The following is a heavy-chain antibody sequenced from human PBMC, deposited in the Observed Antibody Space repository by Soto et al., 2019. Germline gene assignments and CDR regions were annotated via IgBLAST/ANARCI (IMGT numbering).Heavy chain of an antibody. CDR2: ISSSVSTT. J-gene: IGHJ4*02. CDR1: GFTFSSYE. D-gene: IGHD3-16*01. CDR3: ARDSYDSLWGTNGWIY. V-gene: IGHV3-48*03. Sequence: GGSLRLSCTASGFTFSSYEMNWVRQAPGKGLEWVSYISSSVSTTYYADSVKGRFTISRDNAKNSLYLQMHSLRAEDTAFYYCARDSYDSLWGTNGWIYWGLGTLVPV.